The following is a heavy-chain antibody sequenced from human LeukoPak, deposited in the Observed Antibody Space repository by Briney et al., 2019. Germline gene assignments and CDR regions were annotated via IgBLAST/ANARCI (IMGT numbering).Heavy chain of an antibody. CDR2: IIPIFGTA. CDR1: GGTFNSYA. CDR3: ARDDYYYMDV. Sequence: GASVKVSCKASGGTFNSYAISWVRQAPGQGLEWMGGIIPIFGTANYAQKFQGRVTITADESTSTAHMELSSLRSEDTAVYYCARDDYYYMDVWGKGTTVTISS. V-gene: IGHV1-69*13. J-gene: IGHJ6*03.